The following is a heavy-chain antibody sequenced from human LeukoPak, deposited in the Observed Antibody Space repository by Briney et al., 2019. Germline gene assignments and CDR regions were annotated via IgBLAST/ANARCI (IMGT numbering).Heavy chain of an antibody. CDR1: GFTFSSYW. V-gene: IGHV3-74*01. Sequence: GGSLRLSCAAAGFTFSSYWMHWVRQAPGKGLVWVSRINSDGSSIRYADSVKGRFTISRDNAKNSLYLQVNSLRADDTAVYYCARRSSSWSHFDYWGQGTLVTVSS. CDR2: INSDGSSI. CDR3: ARRSSSWSHFDY. J-gene: IGHJ4*02. D-gene: IGHD6-13*01.